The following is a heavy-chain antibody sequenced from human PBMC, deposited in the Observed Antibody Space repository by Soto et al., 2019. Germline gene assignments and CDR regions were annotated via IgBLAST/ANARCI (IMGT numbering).Heavy chain of an antibody. J-gene: IGHJ4*02. CDR1: GGSVSSGSYY. Sequence: SETLSLTCTVSGGSVSSGSYYWSWIRQPPGKGLEWIGHIYYSGSTNYNPSLKSRVTISVDTSKNQFSLKLSSVTAADTAVYYCARGGKYYYDSSGYPYYWGQGTLVTVSS. D-gene: IGHD3-22*01. CDR3: ARGGKYYYDSSGYPYY. CDR2: IYYSGST. V-gene: IGHV4-61*01.